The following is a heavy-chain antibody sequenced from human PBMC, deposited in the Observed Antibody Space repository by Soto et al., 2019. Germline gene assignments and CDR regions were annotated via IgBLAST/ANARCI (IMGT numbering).Heavy chain of an antibody. Sequence: GGSLRLSCAACGFTFSSYSISWVRQAPWKGLEWVSAISGSGVSTYYADSVKGRFTISRDNSKNTLYLQMNSLRAEDTAVYYCAAGVTILKWFDPWGQRTLVAVCS. CDR1: GFTFSSYS. J-gene: IGHJ5*02. CDR2: ISGSGVST. V-gene: IGHV3-23*01. D-gene: IGHD3-3*01. CDR3: AAGVTILKWFDP.